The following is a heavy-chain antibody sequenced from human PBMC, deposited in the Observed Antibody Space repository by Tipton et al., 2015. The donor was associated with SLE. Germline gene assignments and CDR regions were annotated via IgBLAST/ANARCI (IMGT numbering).Heavy chain of an antibody. Sequence: QLVQSGAEVKKPGASVKVSCKASGYTFTGYYMHWVRQAPGQGLEWMGWINPNSGGTNYAQKFQGRVTMTRNTSVSTAYMELSSLRSEDTAVYYCARGGRGMVRANWFDPWGQGTLVTVSS. CDR1: GYTFTGYY. D-gene: IGHD3-10*01. V-gene: IGHV1-2*02. CDR3: ARGGRGMVRANWFDP. J-gene: IGHJ5*02. CDR2: INPNSGGT.